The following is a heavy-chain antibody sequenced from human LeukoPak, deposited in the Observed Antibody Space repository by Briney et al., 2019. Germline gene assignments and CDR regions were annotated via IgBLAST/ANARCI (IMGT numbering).Heavy chain of an antibody. J-gene: IGHJ4*02. D-gene: IGHD6-19*01. CDR1: GFTFSNYE. CDR3: ARDSGGWYSRFYD. V-gene: IGHV3-48*03. Sequence: GGSLRLSCAASGFTFSNYEMNWVRQAPGKGLEWVSYISGSGSTIHYADSVKGRFTVSRDNAKNSLYLQMNSLRVEDTAVYYCARDSGGWYSRFYDWGQETLVTVSS. CDR2: ISGSGSTI.